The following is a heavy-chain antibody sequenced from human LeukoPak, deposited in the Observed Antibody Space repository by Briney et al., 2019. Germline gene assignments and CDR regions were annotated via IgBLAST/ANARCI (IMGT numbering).Heavy chain of an antibody. CDR3: AKSITMIVVVITNDY. D-gene: IGHD3-22*01. Sequence: PGGSLRLSCAASGFTFSSYAMSWVRQAPGKGPEWVSAISGSGGGTYYADSVKGRFTISRDNSKNTLYLQMNSLRAEDTAVYYCAKSITMIVVVITNDYWGQGTLVTVSS. J-gene: IGHJ4*02. V-gene: IGHV3-23*01. CDR1: GFTFSSYA. CDR2: ISGSGGGT.